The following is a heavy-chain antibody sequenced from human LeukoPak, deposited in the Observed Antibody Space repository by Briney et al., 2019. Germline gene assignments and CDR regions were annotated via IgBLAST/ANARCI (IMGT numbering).Heavy chain of an antibody. D-gene: IGHD4-23*01. CDR2: IYSGGTT. CDR3: ARGVTTMIMAPGY. Sequence: PGGSLRLSYAASGFTVSSNYMTWVRQAPGKGLEWVSIIYSGGTTYYADSVKGRFTISRDSSKNTLFLQMNSLKLEDTAVYYCARGVTTMIMAPGYWGQGTRVTVSS. CDR1: GFTVSSNY. V-gene: IGHV3-53*01. J-gene: IGHJ4*02.